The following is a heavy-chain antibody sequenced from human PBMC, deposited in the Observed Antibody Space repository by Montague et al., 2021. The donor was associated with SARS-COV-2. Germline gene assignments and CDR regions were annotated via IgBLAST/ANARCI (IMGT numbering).Heavy chain of an antibody. CDR2: TYYSSKWYN. J-gene: IGHJ4*02. CDR1: GDSVSSYIAA. CDR3: TQERGPGRTTCHSLDF. D-gene: IGHD3-10*01. V-gene: IGHV6-1*01. Sequence: CAISGDSVSSYIAAWNWIRQSPSRGLEWLGRTYYSSKWYNDYAVSVRSRRTISPNTSKNQFSLQLNSVTPEDTAVYYCTQERGPGRTTCHSLDFWGQGTLVTVSS.